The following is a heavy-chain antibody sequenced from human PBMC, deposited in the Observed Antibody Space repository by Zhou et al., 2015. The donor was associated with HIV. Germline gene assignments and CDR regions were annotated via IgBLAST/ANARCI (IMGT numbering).Heavy chain of an antibody. CDR1: GYTFTSYG. J-gene: IGHJ4*02. V-gene: IGHV1-18*01. CDR3: ASTRDID. Sequence: QVQLVQSGAEVKRPGASVKVSCKASGYTFTSYGISWVRQAPGQGLEWMGRINTYYNKINYAQKFLGRITMTTDTSTGTTYMELRSLRSEDTAVYYCASTRDIDWGQGTLVTVSS. CDR2: INTYYNKI.